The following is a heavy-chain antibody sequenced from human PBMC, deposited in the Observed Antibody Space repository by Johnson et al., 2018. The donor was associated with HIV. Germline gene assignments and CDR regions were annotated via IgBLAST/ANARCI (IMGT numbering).Heavy chain of an antibody. CDR3: AREGTTGRNDAFDI. Sequence: VQLVESGGGVVRPGGSLRLSCAASRFTFEDHDMSWVRQVPGKGLEWVSGINWNGGRTGYADSVKGRFTISRDNAKNSLYLQMNSLRAEDTALYYCAREGTTGRNDAFDIWGQGTMVTVSS. J-gene: IGHJ3*02. CDR2: INWNGGRT. V-gene: IGHV3-20*04. CDR1: RFTFEDHD. D-gene: IGHD1-1*01.